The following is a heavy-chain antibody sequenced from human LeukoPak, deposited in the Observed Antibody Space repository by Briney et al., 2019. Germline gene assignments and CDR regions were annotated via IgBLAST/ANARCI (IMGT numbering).Heavy chain of an antibody. CDR3: ASECSGGSCYSYFDY. J-gene: IGHJ4*02. Sequence: PGRSLRLSCAASGFAFSSYGIHWVRQAPGKGLEWVAVISYDGSNEYYEDSVKGRFTISRDNSKNTLYLQMNSLRAEDTAVYYCASECSGGSCYSYFDYWGQGTLVTVSS. CDR1: GFAFSSYG. V-gene: IGHV3-30*03. D-gene: IGHD2-15*01. CDR2: ISYDGSNE.